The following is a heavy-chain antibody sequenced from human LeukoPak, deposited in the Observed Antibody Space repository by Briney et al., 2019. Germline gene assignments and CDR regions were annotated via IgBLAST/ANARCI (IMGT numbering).Heavy chain of an antibody. Sequence: GGSLRLSCAASGFTFSSYSMNWVRQAPGKGLEWVSSISSSSSYIYYADSVKGRFTISRDNAKNSLYLQMNSLRAEDTAVYYCASSGLYDSSGYYLNWGQGTLVTVSS. V-gene: IGHV3-21*01. J-gene: IGHJ4*02. CDR3: ASSGLYDSSGYYLN. CDR2: ISSSSSYI. D-gene: IGHD3-22*01. CDR1: GFTFSSYS.